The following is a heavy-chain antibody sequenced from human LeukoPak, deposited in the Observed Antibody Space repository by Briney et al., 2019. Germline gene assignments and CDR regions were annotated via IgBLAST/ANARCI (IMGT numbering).Heavy chain of an antibody. CDR1: GGSISSYY. CDR3: ARGRGYSYGVDY. CDR2: IYYSGNT. D-gene: IGHD5-18*01. V-gene: IGHV4-59*01. J-gene: IGHJ4*02. Sequence: KASETLSLTCTVSGGSISSYYWSWIRQPPGKGLEWIGYIYYSGNTNYNPSLKSRVTISVGTSKNQFSLKLSSVTAADTAVYYCARGRGYSYGVDYWGQGTLVTVSS.